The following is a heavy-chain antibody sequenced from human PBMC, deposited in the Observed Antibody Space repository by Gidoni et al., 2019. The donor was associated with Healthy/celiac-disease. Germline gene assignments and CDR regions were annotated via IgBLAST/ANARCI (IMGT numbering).Heavy chain of an antibody. J-gene: IGHJ4*02. V-gene: IGHV3-48*03. D-gene: IGHD3-22*01. CDR2: ISSSGSTI. Sequence: EVQLVESGGGLVQPGGSLRLSCASSGFTFRSYEMNWVRQAPGKGLEWVSYISSSGSTIYYADSVKGRFTISRDNAKNSLYLQMNSLRAEDTAVYYCARDTHYDSSGYPYFDYWGQGTLVTVSS. CDR3: ARDTHYDSSGYPYFDY. CDR1: GFTFRSYE.